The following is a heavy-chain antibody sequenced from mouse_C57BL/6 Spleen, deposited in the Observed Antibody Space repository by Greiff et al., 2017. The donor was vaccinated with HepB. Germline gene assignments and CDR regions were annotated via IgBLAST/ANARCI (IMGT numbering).Heavy chain of an antibody. CDR1: EYEFPSHD. V-gene: IGHV5-2*03. J-gene: IGHJ4*01. CDR3: ARHYGGIVYYYAMDY. D-gene: IGHD1-1*01. Sequence: EVMLVESGGGLVQPGESLKLSCESNEYEFPSHDMSWVRKTPEKRLELVAAINSDGGSTYYPDTMERRFIISRDNTKKTLYLQMSSLRSEVTALYYCARHYGGIVYYYAMDYWGQGTSVTVSS. CDR2: INSDGGST.